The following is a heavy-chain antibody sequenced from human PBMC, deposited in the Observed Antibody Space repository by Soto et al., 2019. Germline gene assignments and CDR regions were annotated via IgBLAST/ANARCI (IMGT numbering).Heavy chain of an antibody. CDR2: MNPINGAT. J-gene: IGHJ6*02. CDR3: GRGPSPRSPAGGTPYYYAMEV. D-gene: IGHD6-13*01. V-gene: IGHV1-8*02. Sequence: QVQLVQSGAEVKQSGASVKVSCKASGYDFTAYDINWVRQASGQGLEWMGWMNPINGATGSARRFQGRVSMTSNTATGTAYLELTSLRSDDSAVYYCGRGPSPRSPAGGTPYYYAMEVWGQGTTVTVSS. CDR1: GYDFTAYD.